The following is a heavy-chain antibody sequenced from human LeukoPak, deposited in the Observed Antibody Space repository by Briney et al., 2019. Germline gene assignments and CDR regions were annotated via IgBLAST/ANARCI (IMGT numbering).Heavy chain of an antibody. CDR1: GYTFTSYD. Sequence: ASVKVSCKASGYTFTSYDINWVRQATGQGLEWMGWMNPNSGNTGYAQKFQGRVTITRNTSISTAYMELSSLRSEDTAVYYCATENWGSFKNAFDIWGQGTMVTVSS. D-gene: IGHD7-27*01. J-gene: IGHJ3*02. CDR2: MNPNSGNT. CDR3: ATENWGSFKNAFDI. V-gene: IGHV1-8*03.